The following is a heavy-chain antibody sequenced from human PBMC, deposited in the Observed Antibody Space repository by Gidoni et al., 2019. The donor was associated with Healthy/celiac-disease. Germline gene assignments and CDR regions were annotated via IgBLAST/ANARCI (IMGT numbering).Heavy chain of an antibody. J-gene: IGHJ6*03. D-gene: IGHD3-16*01. CDR1: GFTFSGYG. Sequence: QVQLVESGGGVVQPGRSLRLSCVASGFTFSGYGMHWVRQAPGKGLEWVAVISFDGSNKHYADAVKGRFTISRDNSKNTLYLQMNSLRAEDTAVYYCANLRVWDLFWGNYYYYYMDVWGKGTTVTVSS. CDR2: ISFDGSNK. V-gene: IGHV3-30*18. CDR3: ANLRVWDLFWGNYYYYYMDV.